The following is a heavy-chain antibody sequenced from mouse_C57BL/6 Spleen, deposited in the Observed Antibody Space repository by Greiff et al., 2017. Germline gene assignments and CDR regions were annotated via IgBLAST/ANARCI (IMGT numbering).Heavy chain of an antibody. Sequence: DVKLQESGGGLVQPGGSMKLSCVASGFTFSNYWMNWVRQSPEKGLEWVAQIRLKSDNYATHYAESVKGRFTISRDDSKSSVYLQMNNLRAEDTGIYYCTLTGTGFAYWGQGTLVTVSA. CDR1: GFTFSNYW. CDR3: TLTGTGFAY. V-gene: IGHV6-3*01. D-gene: IGHD4-1*01. J-gene: IGHJ3*01. CDR2: IRLKSDNYAT.